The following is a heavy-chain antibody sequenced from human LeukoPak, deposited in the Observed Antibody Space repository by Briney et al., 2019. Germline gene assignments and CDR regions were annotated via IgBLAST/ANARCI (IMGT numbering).Heavy chain of an antibody. CDR3: ARHVGVRIGASSGYLYYFDY. Sequence: SETLSLTCVVSGGSISSTSYYWGWIRQPPGKGLEWIGSIYYSGSTYYNPSLKSRVTISVDTSKNQFSLKLSSVTAADTAVYYCARHVGVRIGASSGYLYYFDYWGQGTLVTVSS. CDR2: IYYSGST. CDR1: GGSISSTSYY. D-gene: IGHD3-22*01. J-gene: IGHJ4*02. V-gene: IGHV4-39*01.